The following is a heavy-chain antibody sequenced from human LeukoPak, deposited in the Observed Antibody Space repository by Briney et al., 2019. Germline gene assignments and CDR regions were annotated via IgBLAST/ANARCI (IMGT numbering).Heavy chain of an antibody. CDR3: ARGYGSGSNWFDP. V-gene: IGHV4-4*07. J-gene: IGHJ5*02. CDR1: GVSISTYY. CDR2: IYSSGST. D-gene: IGHD3-10*01. Sequence: KTSETLSLTCTVSGVSISTYYWSWIRQPAGKDLEWIGHIYSSGSTNYNPSLKSRVTMSVDTSKNQLSLKLNSVTAADTAVYYCARGYGSGSNWFDPWGQGTLVIVSS.